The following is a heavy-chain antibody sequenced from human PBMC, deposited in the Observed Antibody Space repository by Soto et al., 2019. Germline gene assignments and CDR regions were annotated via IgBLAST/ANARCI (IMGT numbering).Heavy chain of an antibody. Sequence: GGSLRLSCSASGFTFSSYAMHLVRQASGKGLEYFSSISSNGCSTYYAYSVKGRFTISRDNSKNTLYLQISTLRAEDTAVYYCVKEVETVRLLAFALWGQGTQVT. CDR2: ISSNGCST. V-gene: IGHV3-64D*09. CDR3: VKEVETVRLLAFAL. D-gene: IGHD5-18*01. CDR1: GFTFSSYA. J-gene: IGHJ4*02.